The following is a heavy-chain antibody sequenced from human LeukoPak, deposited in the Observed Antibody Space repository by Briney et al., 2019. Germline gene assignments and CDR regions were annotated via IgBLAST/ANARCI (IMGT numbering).Heavy chain of an antibody. Sequence: GGSLRLSCAASGFTVSSNYMSWVRQAPGKGLEWVSIIYSGDITYYADSVKGRFTISRDNSKNTLYLQMNSLRAEDTAVYYCARGWVFDYWGREPWSPSPQ. J-gene: IGHJ4*02. CDR1: GFTVSSNY. V-gene: IGHV3-53*01. CDR3: ARGWVFDY. CDR2: IYSGDIT. D-gene: IGHD6-13*01.